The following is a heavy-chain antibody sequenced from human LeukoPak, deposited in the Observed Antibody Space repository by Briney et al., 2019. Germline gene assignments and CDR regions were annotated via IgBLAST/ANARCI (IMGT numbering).Heavy chain of an antibody. J-gene: IGHJ4*02. CDR1: GFTFSSYG. D-gene: IGHD6-19*01. Sequence: PGGSLRLSCAASGFTFSSYGMHWVRQAPGKGLEWVAFIRYDGSNKYYADSVKGRFTISRDNSKNTLYLQMNSLRAEDTAVYYCARERGWDSSGLRLIDYWGQGTLVTVSS. V-gene: IGHV3-30*02. CDR2: IRYDGSNK. CDR3: ARERGWDSSGLRLIDY.